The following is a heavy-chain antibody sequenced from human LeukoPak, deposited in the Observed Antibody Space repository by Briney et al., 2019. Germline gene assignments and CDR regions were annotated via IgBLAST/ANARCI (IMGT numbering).Heavy chain of an antibody. Sequence: GGSLRLCCAASGFTFSNYAMNWVRQAPGKGLEWVSTISGVGDSTYYAESVKGRFTMSRDNSKNTVYLQMSSLRVEDTAIYYCAKRADGCSGVSCYYYYTDVWGKGTTVTVSS. CDR3: AKRADGCSGVSCYYYYTDV. J-gene: IGHJ6*03. D-gene: IGHD2-15*01. CDR2: ISGVGDST. CDR1: GFTFSNYA. V-gene: IGHV3-23*01.